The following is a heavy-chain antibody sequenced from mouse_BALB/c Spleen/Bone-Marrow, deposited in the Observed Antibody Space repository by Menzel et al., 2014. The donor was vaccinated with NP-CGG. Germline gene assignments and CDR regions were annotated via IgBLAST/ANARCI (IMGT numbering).Heavy chain of an antibody. CDR3: ARHYYGSSHFAY. D-gene: IGHD1-1*01. CDR1: GYTFSSYW. Sequence: VQLQQSGAELMKPGASVKISCKATGYTFSSYWIEWVKQRPGHGLEWIGEILPGSGSTNYNEKFKGKATFTADTSSNTAYMQLSSLTSEDSAVYYCARHYYGSSHFAYWAKGLWSLSLQ. J-gene: IGHJ3*01. CDR2: ILPGSGST. V-gene: IGHV1-9*01.